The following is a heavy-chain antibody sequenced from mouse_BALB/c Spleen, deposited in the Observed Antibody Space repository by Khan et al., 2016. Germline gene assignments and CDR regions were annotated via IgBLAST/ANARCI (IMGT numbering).Heavy chain of an antibody. CDR3: TRSVTARAIVY. D-gene: IGHD3-2*01. Sequence: QVQLMESGAELVRPGASVTLSCKASGYTFTDYEMHWVKQTPVHGLEWIGAIDPETGGTAYNQKFKGKATLTADKSSSTAYMELRSLTSEDSAVFYCTRSVTARAIVYWGQGTLVTVSA. J-gene: IGHJ3*01. V-gene: IGHV1-15*01. CDR1: GYTFTDYE. CDR2: IDPETGGT.